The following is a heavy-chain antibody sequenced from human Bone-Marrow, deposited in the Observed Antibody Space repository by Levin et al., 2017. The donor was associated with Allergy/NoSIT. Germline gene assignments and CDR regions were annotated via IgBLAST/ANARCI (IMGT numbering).Heavy chain of an antibody. CDR2: IYHSGIT. CDR1: GGSIGSRYW. D-gene: IGHD3-22*01. J-gene: IGHJ4*02. Sequence: PSQTLSLTCVVSGGSIGSRYWWTWVRQPPGKGLEWIGEIYHSGITHYNPSLKSRVTISIDKSKNQLSLNLNSVTAADTAVYYCAMGLISSSYDYWGQGTLVTVSS. V-gene: IGHV4-4*02. CDR3: AMGLISSSYDY.